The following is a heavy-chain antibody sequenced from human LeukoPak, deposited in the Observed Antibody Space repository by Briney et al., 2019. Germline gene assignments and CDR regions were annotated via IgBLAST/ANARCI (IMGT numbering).Heavy chain of an antibody. D-gene: IGHD6-6*01. CDR1: GYTLTELA. J-gene: IGHJ4*02. CDR3: ATPLGPLVLIPYYVDY. V-gene: IGHV1-24*01. Sequence: ASVKVSCKVSGYTLTELAMHWVRQAPGKGLEWIGGFDPEKGETIYTQQLQGRLTMTEDTSTDTAYMELSSLTSEDTTVYYCATPLGPLVLIPYYVDYWGQGTLVTVSS. CDR2: FDPEKGET.